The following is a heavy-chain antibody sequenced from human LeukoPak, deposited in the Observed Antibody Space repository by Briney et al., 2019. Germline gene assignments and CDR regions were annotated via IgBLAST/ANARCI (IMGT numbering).Heavy chain of an antibody. CDR3: VRDTAMVTLNFDY. J-gene: IGHJ4*02. CDR1: GYTFTSYG. V-gene: IGHV1-3*01. CDR2: INAGNGNT. D-gene: IGHD5-18*01. Sequence: GASVKVCCKASGYTFTSYGISWVRQAPGQRLEWMRWINAGNGNTKYSQKFQGRVTITRDTSASTAYMELSSLRSEDTAVYYCVRDTAMVTLNFDYWGQGTLVTVSS.